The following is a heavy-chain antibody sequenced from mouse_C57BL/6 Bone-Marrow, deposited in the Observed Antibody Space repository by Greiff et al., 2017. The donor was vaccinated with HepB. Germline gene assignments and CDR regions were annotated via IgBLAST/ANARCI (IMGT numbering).Heavy chain of an antibody. Sequence: VKLQESGAELARPGASVKLSCKASGYTFTSYGISWVKQRTGQGLEWIGEIYPRSGNTYYNEKFKGKATLTADKSSSTAYMELRSLTSEDSAVYFCARDYGSRYAMDYWGQGTSVTVSS. D-gene: IGHD1-1*01. V-gene: IGHV1-81*01. CDR1: GYTFTSYG. CDR2: IYPRSGNT. CDR3: ARDYGSRYAMDY. J-gene: IGHJ4*01.